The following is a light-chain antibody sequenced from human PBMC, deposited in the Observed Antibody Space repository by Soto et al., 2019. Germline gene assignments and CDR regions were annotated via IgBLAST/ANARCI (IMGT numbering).Light chain of an antibody. Sequence: IVLTQSPGTLSLSPGERATLSCRASQSVSSSYLAWYQHKPGQAPRLLIYGASSRATGIPDRFSGSGSGTELTLTISRLEPEDFAVYYCQQYGSSPPYTFGQGTKLQIK. V-gene: IGKV3-20*01. CDR2: GAS. CDR3: QQYGSSPPYT. CDR1: QSVSSSY. J-gene: IGKJ2*01.